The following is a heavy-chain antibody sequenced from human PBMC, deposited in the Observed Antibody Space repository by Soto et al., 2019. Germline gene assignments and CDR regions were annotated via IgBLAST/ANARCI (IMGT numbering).Heavy chain of an antibody. D-gene: IGHD4-17*01. V-gene: IGHV4-34*01. CDR1: GGSFSGYY. CDR3: ARGGTGDYGDYGDYYFDY. Sequence: QVQLQQWGAGLLKPSETLSLTCAVYGGSFSGYYWSWIRQPPVKGLEWSGEINHSGSTNYNPSLTSRVTISVDTSKHQFSLKLSSVTAADTAVYYCARGGTGDYGDYGDYYFDYWGQGTLVTVSS. J-gene: IGHJ4*02. CDR2: INHSGST.